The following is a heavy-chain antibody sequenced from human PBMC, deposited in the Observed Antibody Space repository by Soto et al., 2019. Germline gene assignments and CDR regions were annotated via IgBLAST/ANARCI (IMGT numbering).Heavy chain of an antibody. J-gene: IGHJ6*02. Sequence: PGESLKISCKGSGYSFTSYWIGWVRQMPGKGLEWMGIIYPGDSDTRYSPSFQGQVTISADKSISTAYLQWSSLKASDTAMYYCARHIAAGDIVVVPAAAPTRGMDVWGQGTTVTVSS. CDR1: GYSFTSYW. V-gene: IGHV5-51*01. D-gene: IGHD2-2*01. CDR3: ARHIAAGDIVVVPAAAPTRGMDV. CDR2: IYPGDSDT.